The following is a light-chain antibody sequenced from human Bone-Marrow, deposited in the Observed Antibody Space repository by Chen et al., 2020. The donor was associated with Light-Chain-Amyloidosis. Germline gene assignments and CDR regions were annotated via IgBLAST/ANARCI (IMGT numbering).Light chain of an antibody. CDR1: SSNIGSNY. Sequence: QSVLTQPPSASGTPGQRVTLSCSGSSSNIGSNYVYWYQQLPGMAPKLLIYRNNQRPSGVPDRFSCSKSGNSASLAISGLRSEDEADYYCAAWDDSLSGVFGGGTKLTVL. CDR2: RNN. J-gene: IGLJ3*02. CDR3: AAWDDSLSGV. V-gene: IGLV1-47*01.